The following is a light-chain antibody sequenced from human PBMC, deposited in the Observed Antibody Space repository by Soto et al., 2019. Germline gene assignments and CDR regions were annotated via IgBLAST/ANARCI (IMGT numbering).Light chain of an antibody. Sequence: IVMTQSPATLSFSPWERATLSCRASQSVSNNLAWYQQKPGQPPRLLIHGAYTRATGIPARFSASASGTEFTLTISSLQSEDFAVYYCQQYTNWPRTLGQGPKVDIK. V-gene: IGKV3-15*01. CDR2: GAY. CDR3: QQYTNWPRT. CDR1: QSVSNN. J-gene: IGKJ1*01.